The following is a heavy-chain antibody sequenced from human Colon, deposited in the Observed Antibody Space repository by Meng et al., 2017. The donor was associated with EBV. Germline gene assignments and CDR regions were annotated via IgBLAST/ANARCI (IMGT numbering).Heavy chain of an antibody. CDR1: VGSISSSRYY. J-gene: IGHJ2*01. CDR2: IYYSGST. Sequence: ESGDSLVKPSEPSSLTWTDSVGSISSSRYYLGWIRQPPGKGLEWSVSIYYSGSTYYNPSLKSRVTISVDTSKNQFSLKLSSVTAADTAVYYCASPLGILGIVDLWGRGTLVTVSS. D-gene: IGHD7-27*01. V-gene: IGHV4-39*01. CDR3: ASPLGILGIVDL.